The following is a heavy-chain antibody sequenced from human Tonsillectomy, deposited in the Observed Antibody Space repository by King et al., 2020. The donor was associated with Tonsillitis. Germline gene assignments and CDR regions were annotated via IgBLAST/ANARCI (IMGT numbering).Heavy chain of an antibody. D-gene: IGHD3-10*01. Sequence: QLVQSGGGVVQPGGSLRLSCAASGFTFSDYGMHWVRQAPGKGLEWVAFIRYDGRNKKYADSVKGRFTISRDNSKNTRCVRMNSLRADYTAVYYCAKDLRGHFDNWGQGTLVTVSS. CDR2: IRYDGRNK. J-gene: IGHJ4*02. CDR3: AKDLRGHFDN. V-gene: IGHV3-30*02. CDR1: GFTFSDYG.